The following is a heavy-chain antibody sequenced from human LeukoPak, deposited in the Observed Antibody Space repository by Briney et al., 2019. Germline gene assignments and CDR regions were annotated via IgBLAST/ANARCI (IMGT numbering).Heavy chain of an antibody. CDR1: GGSISISNYY. V-gene: IGHV4-39*01. D-gene: IGHD1-26*01. Sequence: PSETLSLTCTVSGGSISISNYYWGWIRQPPGRGLGWIGSISYSGTYYNPSLKSRLTISVDTSKNHFSLNLRSVTAADTAVYYCARRTSNPVGAIDYWGQGTLVTVSS. CDR3: ARRTSNPVGAIDY. J-gene: IGHJ4*02. CDR2: ISYSGT.